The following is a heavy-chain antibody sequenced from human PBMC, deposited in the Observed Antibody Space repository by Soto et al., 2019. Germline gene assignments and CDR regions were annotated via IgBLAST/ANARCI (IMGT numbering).Heavy chain of an antibody. D-gene: IGHD2-2*01. CDR3: ARRYCSSAGGPRNYYGMDV. V-gene: IGHV5-10-1*01. CDR1: GYSFTSYW. Sequence: GESLKISCQGSGYSFTSYWISWVRQMPGKGLEWMGRIDPIDSYTNYSPSFQGHVTISADKSISTAYLQWSSRKASDPAMYYCARRYCSSAGGPRNYYGMDVWGQGTTVTV. J-gene: IGHJ6*02. CDR2: IDPIDSYT.